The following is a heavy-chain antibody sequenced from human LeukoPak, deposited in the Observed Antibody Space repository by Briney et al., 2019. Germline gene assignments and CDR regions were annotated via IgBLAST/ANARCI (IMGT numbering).Heavy chain of an antibody. Sequence: PSETLSLTCTVSGGSFSSHYWNWIRQPPGKGLEFIGYVLNTGTTNFNPSLKSRVTISMDTSKNYFSLKLSAVTAADTAVYFCARAGSANYYDLGRYFNYLYMDVWGRGTTVTVSS. CDR3: ARAGSANYYDLGRYFNYLYMDV. CDR2: VLNTGTT. D-gene: IGHD3-10*01. V-gene: IGHV4-59*11. J-gene: IGHJ6*03. CDR1: GGSFSSHY.